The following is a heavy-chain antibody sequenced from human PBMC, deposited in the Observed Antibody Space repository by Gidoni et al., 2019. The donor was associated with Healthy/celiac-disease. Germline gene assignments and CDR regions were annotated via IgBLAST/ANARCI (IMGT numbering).Heavy chain of an antibody. J-gene: IGHJ4*02. V-gene: IGHV4-34*01. CDR1: GGSFSGYY. D-gene: IGHD3-16*01. CDR2: INHSGST. CDR3: ARGGGVGAQVSPFYFDY. Sequence: QVQLQQWGAGLLKPSETLSLTCAVYGGSFSGYYWSWIRQPPGKGLEWIGEINHSGSTNYNPSLKSRVTISVDTSKNQFSLKLSSVTAADTAVYYCARGGGVGAQVSPFYFDYWGQGTLVTVSS.